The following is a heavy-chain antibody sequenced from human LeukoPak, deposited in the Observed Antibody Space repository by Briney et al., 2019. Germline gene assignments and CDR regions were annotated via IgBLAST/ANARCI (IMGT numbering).Heavy chain of an antibody. Sequence: GESLKSSCKGSGYSFTSYWIGWVRQMPGKGREGMGIIYPGDSDTRYSPSFQGQVTISAAKSISTAYLQWSSLKASDTAMYYCARHGRDGYNGMWSDFDYWGQGTLVTVSS. CDR1: GYSFTSYW. CDR3: ARHGRDGYNGMWSDFDY. D-gene: IGHD5-24*01. V-gene: IGHV5-51*01. J-gene: IGHJ4*02. CDR2: IYPGDSDT.